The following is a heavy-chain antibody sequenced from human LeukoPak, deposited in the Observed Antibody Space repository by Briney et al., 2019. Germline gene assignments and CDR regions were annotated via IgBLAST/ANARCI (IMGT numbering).Heavy chain of an antibody. CDR1: GGSFSGYY. V-gene: IGHV4-34*01. J-gene: IGHJ6*03. Sequence: SETLSLTCAVYGGSFSGYYWSWIRQPPGKGLEWIGEINHSGSTNYNPSLKSRVTISVDTSKNQFSLKLSSVTAADTAVYYCARGWGYYGSGSYYTRKEPLYYYMDVWGKGTTVTVSS. CDR3: ARGWGYYGSGSYYTRKEPLYYYMDV. D-gene: IGHD3-10*01. CDR2: INHSGST.